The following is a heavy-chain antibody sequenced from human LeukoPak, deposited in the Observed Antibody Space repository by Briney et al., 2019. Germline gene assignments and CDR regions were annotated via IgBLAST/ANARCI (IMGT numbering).Heavy chain of an antibody. D-gene: IGHD6-13*01. V-gene: IGHV3-23*01. Sequence: GGSLRLSCAVSGLTFSSYAMTWVRQAPGKGLEWVSTISSSGGSTYYADSMRDRFTISRDNSKNTLYLQMNSLRAEDTAVYYCAKSSRGIAAAGIYYWGQGTLVTVSS. CDR3: AKSSRGIAAAGIYY. CDR1: GLTFSSYA. CDR2: ISSSGGST. J-gene: IGHJ4*02.